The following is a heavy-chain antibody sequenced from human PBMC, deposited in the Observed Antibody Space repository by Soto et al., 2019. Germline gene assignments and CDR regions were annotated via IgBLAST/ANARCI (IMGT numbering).Heavy chain of an antibody. D-gene: IGHD3-16*01. CDR1: GYTFTNYG. CDR2: ISAYSGYT. Sequence: ASVKVSCKASGYTFTNYGISWVRQAPGQGLEWMGWISAYSGYTNYAQKLQGRVTMTTDTSTSTAYMELTSLRSDDTAVYYCARDRGVSFGGLRPINWADHWDQGSLVTV. J-gene: IGHJ5*02. CDR3: ARDRGVSFGGLRPINWADH. V-gene: IGHV1-18*01.